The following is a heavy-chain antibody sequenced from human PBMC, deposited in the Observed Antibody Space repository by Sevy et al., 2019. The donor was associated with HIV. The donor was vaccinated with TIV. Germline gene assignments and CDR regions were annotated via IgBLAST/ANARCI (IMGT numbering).Heavy chain of an antibody. CDR3: AREGGSGLGSLDAFDI. CDR2: INSDGSST. J-gene: IGHJ3*02. D-gene: IGHD6-19*01. V-gene: IGHV3-74*01. Sequence: GGSLRLSCAASGFTFSSYWMHWVRQAPGKGLVWVSRINSDGSSTSYADAVKGRFTISRDNAKNTLYLQMNSLRAEDTAVYYCAREGGSGLGSLDAFDIWGQGTMVTVSS. CDR1: GFTFSSYW.